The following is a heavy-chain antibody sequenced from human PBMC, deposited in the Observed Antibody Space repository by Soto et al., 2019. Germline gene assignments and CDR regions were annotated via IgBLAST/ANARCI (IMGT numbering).Heavy chain of an antibody. Sequence: QVQLVESGGGVVQPGRSLRLSCAASGFTFSSYGMHWVRQAPGKXLEWVALIWYDGRNKYYADSVKGRFTISRDESKNTLYLQMNSLRXEDTAVXXXARXAXXGSGSYAYWGQGTLVTVSS. CDR1: GFTFSSYG. V-gene: IGHV3-33*01. D-gene: IGHD3-10*01. J-gene: IGHJ4*02. CDR2: IWYDGRNK. CDR3: ARXAXXGSGSYAY.